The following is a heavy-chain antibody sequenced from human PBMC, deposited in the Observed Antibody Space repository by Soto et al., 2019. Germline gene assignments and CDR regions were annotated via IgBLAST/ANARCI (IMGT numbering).Heavy chain of an antibody. V-gene: IGHV3-23*01. CDR3: AKVGGAIFGVVTPGHWFDP. Sequence: PVGSLRLSCAASGFTFSSYAMSWVRQAPGKGLEWVSAISGSGGSTYYADSVKGRFTISRDNSKNTLYLQMNSLRAEDTAVYYCAKVGGAIFGVVTPGHWFDPWGQGTLVPVSS. J-gene: IGHJ5*02. D-gene: IGHD3-3*01. CDR2: ISGSGGST. CDR1: GFTFSSYA.